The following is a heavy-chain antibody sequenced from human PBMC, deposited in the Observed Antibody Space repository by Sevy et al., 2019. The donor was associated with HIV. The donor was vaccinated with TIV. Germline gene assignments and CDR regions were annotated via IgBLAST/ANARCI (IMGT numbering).Heavy chain of an antibody. Sequence: GGSLRLSCAASGFTFSSYAMHWVRQAPGKGLELVAVISYDGSNKYYADSVKGRFTISRDNSKNTLYLQMNSLRAEDTAVYYCARDTVYGVFNYWGQGTLVTVSS. J-gene: IGHJ4*02. CDR2: ISYDGSNK. CDR1: GFTFSSYA. CDR3: ARDTVYGVFNY. V-gene: IGHV3-30*04. D-gene: IGHD4-17*01.